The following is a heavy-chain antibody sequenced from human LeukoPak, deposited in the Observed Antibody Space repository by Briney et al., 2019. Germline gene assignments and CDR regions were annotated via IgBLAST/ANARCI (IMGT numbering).Heavy chain of an antibody. CDR1: GGSISSSSYY. Sequence: SETLSLTCTVSGGSISSSSYYWGWIRQPPGKGLEWIGSIYYSGSTYYNPSLKSRVTISVDTSKNQFSLKLSSVTAADTAVYYCASIYAQPRKTGTTTKYYYYYMDVWGKGTTVTVSS. CDR3: ASIYAQPRKTGTTTKYYYYYMDV. CDR2: IYYSGST. J-gene: IGHJ6*03. V-gene: IGHV4-39*07. D-gene: IGHD1-7*01.